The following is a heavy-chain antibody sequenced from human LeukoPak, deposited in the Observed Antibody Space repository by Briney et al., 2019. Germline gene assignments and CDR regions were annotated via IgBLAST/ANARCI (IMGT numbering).Heavy chain of an antibody. CDR2: ISSSGSTI. CDR3: ARDRWFGELLSRDYYYYGMDV. Sequence: PGGSLRLSCAAPGFTFSSYEMNWVRQAPGKGLEWVSYISSSGSTIYYADSVKGRFTISRDNAKNSLYLQMNSLRAEDTAVYYCARDRWFGELLSRDYYYYGMDVWGQGTTVTVSS. D-gene: IGHD3-10*01. J-gene: IGHJ6*02. V-gene: IGHV3-48*03. CDR1: GFTFSSYE.